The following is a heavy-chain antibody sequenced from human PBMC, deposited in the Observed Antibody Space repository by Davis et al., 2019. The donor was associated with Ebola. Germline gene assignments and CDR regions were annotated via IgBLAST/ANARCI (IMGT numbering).Heavy chain of an antibody. D-gene: IGHD4-23*01. CDR3: ARGRDFGGRFDY. Sequence: MPSETLSLTCTVSGDSIRSGDHYWSWIRQPPGKGLEWIGNIYYSGTSYYNPSLKSRLIISVDTSKNRFSVRLKSVTAADTAVYFCARGRDFGGRFDYWGQGALVTVSS. V-gene: IGHV4-30-4*01. CDR1: GDSIRSGDHY. CDR2: IYYSGTS. J-gene: IGHJ4*02.